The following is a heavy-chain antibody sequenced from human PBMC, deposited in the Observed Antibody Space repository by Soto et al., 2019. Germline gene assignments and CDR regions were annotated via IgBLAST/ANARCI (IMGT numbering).Heavy chain of an antibody. CDR1: GGSISSYY. J-gene: IGHJ4*02. CDR2: INHSGST. Sequence: PSETLSLTCTVSGGSISSYYWSWIRQPPGKGLEWIGEINHSGSTNYNPSLKSRVTISVDTSKNQFSLKLSSVTAADTAVYYCARGGPRPFSSGYPPWLCFKACDYWGQEPLVTVSS. D-gene: IGHD3-10*01. CDR3: ARGGPRPFSSGYPPWLCFKACDY. V-gene: IGHV4-34*01.